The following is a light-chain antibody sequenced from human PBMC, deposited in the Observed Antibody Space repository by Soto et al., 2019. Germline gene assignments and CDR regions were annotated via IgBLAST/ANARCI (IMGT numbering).Light chain of an antibody. V-gene: IGLV2-23*02. CDR3: CSYAGSSTFEVIV. Sequence: SAPTQPSSVSGSPGQAITLSRPRTSSDVGSYNLVSWYQQHPGKAPKLMIYEVSKRPSGVSNRFSGSKSGNTASLTISGLQAEDEADYYCCSYAGSSTFEVIVFGTGTKVTVL. CDR1: SSDVGSYNL. J-gene: IGLJ1*01. CDR2: EVS.